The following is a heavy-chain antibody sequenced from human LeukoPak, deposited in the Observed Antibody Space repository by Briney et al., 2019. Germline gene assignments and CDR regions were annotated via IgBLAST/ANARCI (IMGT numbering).Heavy chain of an antibody. V-gene: IGHV3-7*03. CDR1: GFTFTNYW. Sequence: PGGSLRLSCVASGFTFTNYWMTWVRQAPGKGLEWVANIKEDQSEKWYVASVKGRFTVSRDNPKNSMYLQMNSLRAEDTAIYYCARSVEEGYCSETSCYAGYWGRGTLVTVSS. CDR2: IKEDQSEK. J-gene: IGHJ4*02. CDR3: ARSVEEGYCSETSCYAGY. D-gene: IGHD2-2*01.